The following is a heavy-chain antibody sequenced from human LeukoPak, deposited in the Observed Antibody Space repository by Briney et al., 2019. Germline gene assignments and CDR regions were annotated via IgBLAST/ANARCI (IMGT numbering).Heavy chain of an antibody. CDR1: GFTLSDYY. CDR2: ISSSGSST. V-gene: IGHV3-11*04. Sequence: GGSLRLSCAASGFTLSDYYMTWIRQAPGKGLEWISYISSSGSSTYYADSVKGRFTISRDNAKNSLYLQMNSLRAEDTAVYYCAKALPGYSSGWYTAYAFDIWGQGTMVTVSS. D-gene: IGHD6-19*01. CDR3: AKALPGYSSGWYTAYAFDI. J-gene: IGHJ3*02.